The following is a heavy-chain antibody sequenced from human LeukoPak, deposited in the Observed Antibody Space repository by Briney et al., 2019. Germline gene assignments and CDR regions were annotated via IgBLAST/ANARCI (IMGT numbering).Heavy chain of an antibody. D-gene: IGHD2-2*01. CDR1: VFTYSSYG. CDR3: ATSAAIRPYYYYYGMDV. V-gene: IGHV3-30*03. Sequence: GGSLRLSCAASVFTYSSYGMHWVRQAPGKGLEWVAVISYDGSNKYYADSVKGRFTISRDNSKSTLYLQMNSLRAEDTAVYYCATSAAIRPYYYYYGMDVWGLGTTVTVSS. CDR2: ISYDGSNK. J-gene: IGHJ6*02.